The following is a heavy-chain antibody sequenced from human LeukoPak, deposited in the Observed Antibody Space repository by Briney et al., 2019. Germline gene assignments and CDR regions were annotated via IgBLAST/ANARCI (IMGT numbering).Heavy chain of an antibody. J-gene: IGHJ4*02. D-gene: IGHD3-22*01. CDR2: IYYSGNT. Sequence: SETLSLTCSVSGGSIRSTTYYWGWIRQPPGKGLEWIGSIYYSGNTYYGPSLMSRFTISVDTSKNQFSLNLSSVTAADTAVYYCARAPHFFDTSGSRYYFDYWGQGALVTVSS. CDR3: ARAPHFFDTSGSRYYFDY. CDR1: GGSIRSTTYY. V-gene: IGHV4-39*07.